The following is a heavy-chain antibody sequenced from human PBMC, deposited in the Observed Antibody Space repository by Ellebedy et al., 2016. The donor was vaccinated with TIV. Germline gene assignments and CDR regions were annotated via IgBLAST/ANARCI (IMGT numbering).Heavy chain of an antibody. CDR3: ARVAREDYYDSSGYYDNWFDP. J-gene: IGHJ5*02. CDR2: IYTSGST. D-gene: IGHD3-22*01. CDR1: GGSISSYY. Sequence: SETLSLTXTVSGGSISSYYWSWIRQPAGKGLEWIGRIYTSGSTNYNPSLKSRVTMSVDTSKNQFSLKLSSVTAADTAVYYCARVAREDYYDSSGYYDNWFDPWGQGTLVTVSS. V-gene: IGHV4-4*07.